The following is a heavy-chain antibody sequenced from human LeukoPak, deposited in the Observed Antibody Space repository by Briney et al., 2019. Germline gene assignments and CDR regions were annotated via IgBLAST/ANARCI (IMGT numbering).Heavy chain of an antibody. Sequence: SETLSLTCTVSGGSISSYYWSWIRQPPGKGLEWIGYIYYSGSTNYNPSLKSRVTISVDTSKNQFSLKLSSVTAADTAVYYCARMTANYNNGSGYFDGYFDYWAREPWSPSPQ. V-gene: IGHV4-59*01. CDR3: ARMTANYNNGSGYFDGYFDY. CDR2: IYYSGST. D-gene: IGHD3-22*01. J-gene: IGHJ4*02. CDR1: GGSISSYY.